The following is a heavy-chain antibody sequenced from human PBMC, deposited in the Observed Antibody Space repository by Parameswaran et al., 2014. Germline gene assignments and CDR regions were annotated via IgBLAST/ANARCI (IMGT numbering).Heavy chain of an antibody. D-gene: IGHD3-3*01. CDR2: IYSGGTT. V-gene: IGHV3-53*01. Sequence: RWIRQPPGKGLEWVSIIYSGGTTYYADSVKGRFTISRDNSKNTLYLQMNSLRAEDTAVYYCASIFGYYYMDVWGKGTTVTVSS. J-gene: IGHJ6*03. CDR3: ASIFGYYYMDV.